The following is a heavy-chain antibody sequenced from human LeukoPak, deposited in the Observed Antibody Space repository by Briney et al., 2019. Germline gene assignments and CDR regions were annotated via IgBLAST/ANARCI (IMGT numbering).Heavy chain of an antibody. D-gene: IGHD1-26*01. J-gene: IGHJ4*02. CDR1: GFSFASFG. CDR2: ISGYNGHT. V-gene: IGHV1-18*01. CDR3: AGGTWEAAATPHSFDT. Sequence: AASVKVSCKAFGFSFASFGFNWVRQAPGQGLEWMGWISGYNGHTRYEQKFHDRVTMTTDSSTSTVYMELRSLRYDDTALYYCAGGTWEAAATPHSFDTWGQGALVLVSS.